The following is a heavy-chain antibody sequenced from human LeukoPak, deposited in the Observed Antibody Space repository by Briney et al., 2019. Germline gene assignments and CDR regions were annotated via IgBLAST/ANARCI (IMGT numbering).Heavy chain of an antibody. V-gene: IGHV1-2*02. CDR3: ARRGSGSRNWFDP. J-gene: IGHJ5*02. Sequence: GASVKVSCKASGYTFTGYYMHWVRQAPGQGLEWMGWINPNSGGTNYAQKFQGRVTMTRDTSISTAYMELRSLRSDDSAVYYCARRGSGSRNWFDPWGQGTLVTVSS. D-gene: IGHD1-26*01. CDR1: GYTFTGYY. CDR2: INPNSGGT.